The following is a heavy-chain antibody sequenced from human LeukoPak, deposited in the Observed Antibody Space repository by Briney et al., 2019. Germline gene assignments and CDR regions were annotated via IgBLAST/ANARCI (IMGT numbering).Heavy chain of an antibody. D-gene: IGHD6-19*01. Sequence: ASVKVSCKASGGTFSSYAISWVRQAPGQGLEWMGGIIPIFGTANYAQKFQGRVTITADESTSTAYMELSSLRSEDTAVYYCALTAQVAGLPAEYFQHWGQGTLVTVSS. CDR3: ALTAQVAGLPAEYFQH. CDR1: GGTFSSYA. CDR2: IIPIFGTA. J-gene: IGHJ1*01. V-gene: IGHV1-69*13.